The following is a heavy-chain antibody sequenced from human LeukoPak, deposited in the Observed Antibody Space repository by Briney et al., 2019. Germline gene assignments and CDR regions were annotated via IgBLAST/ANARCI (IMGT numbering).Heavy chain of an antibody. J-gene: IGHJ5*02. CDR1: GGTFSSYA. CDR3: ARSVRRLYGSGRSNWFDP. V-gene: IGHV1-69*06. Sequence: ASVKVSCKASGGTFSSYAISWVRQAPGQGLEWMGGIIPIFGTANYAQKFQGRVTITADKSTSTAYMELSSLRSEDTAVYYCARSVRRLYGSGRSNWFDPWGQGTLVTVSS. CDR2: IIPIFGTA. D-gene: IGHD3-10*01.